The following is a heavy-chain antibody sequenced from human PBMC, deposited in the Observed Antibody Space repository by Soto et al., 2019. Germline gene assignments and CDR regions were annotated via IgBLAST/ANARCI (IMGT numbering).Heavy chain of an antibody. D-gene: IGHD3-22*01. CDR3: AYVSYYDSSGYYAGSDY. J-gene: IGHJ4*02. CDR1: GFTFSSYS. Sequence: GGSLRLSCAASGFTFSSYSMNWVRQAPGKGLEWVSSISSSSSYIYYADSVKGRFTISRDNAKNSLYLQMNSLRAEDTAVYYCAYVSYYDSSGYYAGSDYWGQGTLVTVPQ. CDR2: ISSSSSYI. V-gene: IGHV3-21*01.